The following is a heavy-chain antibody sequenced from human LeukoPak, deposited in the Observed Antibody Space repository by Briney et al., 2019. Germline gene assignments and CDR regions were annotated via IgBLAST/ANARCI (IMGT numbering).Heavy chain of an antibody. CDR1: VYTFTNSG. CDR3: ASVFGRAVYFDY. V-gene: IGHV1-18*01. D-gene: IGHD2-15*01. J-gene: IGHJ4*02. Sequence: GAPLKHSSTPSVYTFTNSGINRVRQSPGQGLEGMGWISGYNGDINYAQSSQGRVTITTETSTSTAYMDLRSLRSDDTAVYYCASVFGRAVYFDYRGQGTVITVTS. CDR2: ISGYNGDI.